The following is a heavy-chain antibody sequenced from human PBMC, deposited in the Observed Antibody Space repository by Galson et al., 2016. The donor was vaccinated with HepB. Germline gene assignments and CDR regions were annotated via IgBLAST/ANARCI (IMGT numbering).Heavy chain of an antibody. CDR1: GYTFSSYG. Sequence: SVKVSCKASGYTFSSYGITWVRQAPGHGLEWLGWISGSNGDTNYAQKFQGRVTMTTDTSTGTGFLEVRSLRSDDTAVYYCARGSDDYGNKRDIYYYYMDVWGKGTTVTVSS. V-gene: IGHV1-18*01. CDR3: ARGSDDYGNKRDIYYYYMDV. D-gene: IGHD4-11*01. J-gene: IGHJ6*03. CDR2: ISGSNGDT.